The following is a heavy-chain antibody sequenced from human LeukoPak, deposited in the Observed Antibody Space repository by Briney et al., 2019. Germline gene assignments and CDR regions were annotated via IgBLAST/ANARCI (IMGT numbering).Heavy chain of an antibody. J-gene: IGHJ4*02. D-gene: IGHD6-19*01. CDR3: ARAIHSRYSSGWYLDY. CDR2: ISAYNGNT. V-gene: IGHV1-18*04. Sequence: ASVKVSCKASGYTFTSYGISWVRQAPGQGLEWMGWISAYNGNTNYAQKLQGRVTMTTDTSTSTAYMELRSLRSDDADVFYCARAIHSRYSSGWYLDYWGQGTLVTVSS. CDR1: GYTFTSYG.